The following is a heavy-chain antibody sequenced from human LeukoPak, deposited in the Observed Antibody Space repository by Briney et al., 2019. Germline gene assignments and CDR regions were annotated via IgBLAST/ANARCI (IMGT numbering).Heavy chain of an antibody. CDR3: ARDGTGQDAFDI. V-gene: IGHV1-69*13. Sequence: GASVKVSCKASGYTFTSYGISWVRQAPGQGLEWMGGIIPIFGTANYAQKFQGRVTITADESTSTAYMGLSSLRSEDTAVYYCARDGTGQDAFDIWGQGTMVTVSS. CDR1: GYTFTSYG. J-gene: IGHJ3*02. D-gene: IGHD1-14*01. CDR2: IIPIFGTA.